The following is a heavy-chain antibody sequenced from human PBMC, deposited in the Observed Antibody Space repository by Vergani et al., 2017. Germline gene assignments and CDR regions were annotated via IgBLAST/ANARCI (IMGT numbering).Heavy chain of an antibody. V-gene: IGHV3-30*18. D-gene: IGHD6-6*01. CDR3: AKDALGARPDYLFYYYMDV. CDR2: ISYDGSNK. J-gene: IGHJ6*03. CDR1: GFTFSSYG. Sequence: QVQLVESGGGVVQPGRSLRLSCAASGFTFSSYGMHWVRQAPGKGLEWVAVISYDGSNKNYADSVKGRFTISRDNSKSTMYLQMNSLRAEDTAVYYCAKDALGARPDYLFYYYMDVWGKGSTVTVSS.